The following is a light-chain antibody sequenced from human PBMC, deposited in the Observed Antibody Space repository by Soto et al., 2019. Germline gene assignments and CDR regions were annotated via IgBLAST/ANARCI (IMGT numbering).Light chain of an antibody. Sequence: EIVMTQSPATLSVSPGERATLSCRASQSVGSGLSWYQQKPDQAPRLLIYGASTRATGIPARFSGSGSGTEFTLTISSLQSEDYAVYYCQQYHSFSFTFGQGTK. CDR1: QSVGSG. CDR3: QQYHSFSFT. V-gene: IGKV3-15*01. CDR2: GAS. J-gene: IGKJ2*01.